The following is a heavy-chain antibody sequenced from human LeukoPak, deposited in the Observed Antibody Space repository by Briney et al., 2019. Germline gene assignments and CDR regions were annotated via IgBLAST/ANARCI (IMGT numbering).Heavy chain of an antibody. J-gene: IGHJ4*02. D-gene: IGHD5-18*01. V-gene: IGHV4-39*01. Sequence: SETLSLTCTVSGGSISSRSYYWGWIRQPPGKGLEWIGNIYYSGSTYYNPSLKSRVTISVDTSKNQFSLKLSSVTAADTAVYYCASVDTAMVFFDYWGQGTLVTVSS. CDR3: ASVDTAMVFFDY. CDR1: GGSISSRSYY. CDR2: IYYSGST.